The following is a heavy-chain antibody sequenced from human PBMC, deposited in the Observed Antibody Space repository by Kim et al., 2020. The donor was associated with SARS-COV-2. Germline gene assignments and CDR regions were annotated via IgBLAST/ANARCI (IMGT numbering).Heavy chain of an antibody. CDR3: ARTRGSPLRTYYFDY. D-gene: IGHD3-10*01. J-gene: IGHJ4*02. CDR1: GFTFSSYG. Sequence: GGSLRLSCAASGFTFSSYGMHWVRQAPGKGLEWVAVISYDGSNKYYADSVKGRFTISRDNSKNTLYLQMNSLRAEDTAVYYCARTRGSPLRTYYFDYWGQGTLVTVSS. CDR2: ISYDGSNK. V-gene: IGHV3-33*05.